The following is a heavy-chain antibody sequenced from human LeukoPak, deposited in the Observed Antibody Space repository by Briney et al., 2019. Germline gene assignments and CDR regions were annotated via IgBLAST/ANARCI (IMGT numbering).Heavy chain of an antibody. V-gene: IGHV3-7*04. J-gene: IGHJ3*02. CDR3: ARDRGLRWSFDI. Sequence: GGSLRLSCAASGFTLSTYWMSWVRQAPGKGLEWVANIKQDGSEKNYVDSVKGRFTISRGNANNSLYLQMNSLRVEDTAVYYCARDRGLRWSFDIWGQGTMVTVSS. D-gene: IGHD4-23*01. CDR2: IKQDGSEK. CDR1: GFTLSTYW.